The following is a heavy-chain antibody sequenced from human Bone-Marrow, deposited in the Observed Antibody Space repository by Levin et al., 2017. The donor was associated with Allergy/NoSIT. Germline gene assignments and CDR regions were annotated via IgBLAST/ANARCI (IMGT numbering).Heavy chain of an antibody. Sequence: SCTASGFTFGSYGMDWVRQAPGKGLEWVAFIWYDGSNIYYLDSVKGRFTISRDNSKSTLYLQMNSLRVEDTAVYYCARDGDTYGRFDSWGQGTLVTVSS. D-gene: IGHD5-18*01. CDR2: IWYDGSNI. V-gene: IGHV3-33*01. CDR1: GFTFGSYG. J-gene: IGHJ4*02. CDR3: ARDGDTYGRFDS.